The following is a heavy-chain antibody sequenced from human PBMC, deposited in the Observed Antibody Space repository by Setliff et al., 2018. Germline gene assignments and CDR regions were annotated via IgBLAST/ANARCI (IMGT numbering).Heavy chain of an antibody. V-gene: IGHV4-59*01. Sequence: PSETLSLTCNVSGVSISSYYWSWIRQPPGKGLESIGYIQKSGGTNYNPALKSRVTISVDTSTNQFSLKLRSVTAAGTAVYYCARLSWNGLRYYGLDVWGQGTTVTVSS. D-gene: IGHD3-3*01. CDR3: ARLSWNGLRYYGLDV. J-gene: IGHJ6*02. CDR2: IQKSGGT. CDR1: GVSISSYY.